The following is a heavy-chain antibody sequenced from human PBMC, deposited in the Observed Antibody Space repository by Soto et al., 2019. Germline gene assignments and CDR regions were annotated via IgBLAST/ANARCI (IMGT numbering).Heavy chain of an antibody. Sequence: QVQLVQSGAEVKKPGSSVKVSCKASGGTFSNYAITWVRQAPGQGLEWVTRIIPIFGTTNVAQKFQGRVTVTADESTTTAYIELSGLRSDDTAVYYCAKDGGADGYFGNWLDPWGQGTQVTVS. CDR3: AKDGGADGYFGNWLDP. V-gene: IGHV1-69*15. D-gene: IGHD5-12*01. CDR1: GGTFSNYA. CDR2: IIPIFGTT. J-gene: IGHJ5*02.